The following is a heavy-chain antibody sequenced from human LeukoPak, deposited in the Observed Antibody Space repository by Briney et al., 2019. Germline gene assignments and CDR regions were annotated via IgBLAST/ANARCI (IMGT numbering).Heavy chain of an antibody. D-gene: IGHD3-10*01. J-gene: IGHJ5*02. CDR3: ASVDYYGSGKYNWFDP. Sequence: ASVEVSFKASGYTFTSYGISWVRQAPGQGLEWMGWISAYNGNTNYAQKFQGRVTITADESTSTAYMELSSLRSEDTAVYYCASVDYYGSGKYNWFDPWGQGTLVTVSS. V-gene: IGHV1-18*01. CDR1: GYTFTSYG. CDR2: ISAYNGNT.